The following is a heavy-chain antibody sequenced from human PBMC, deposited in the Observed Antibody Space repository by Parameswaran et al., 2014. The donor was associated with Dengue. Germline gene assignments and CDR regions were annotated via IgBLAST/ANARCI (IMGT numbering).Heavy chain of an antibody. CDR3: ARPRFRGGSADQLRQNWFDP. J-gene: IGHJ5*02. CDR2: ISSSGSTI. Sequence: GGSLRLSCAASGFTFSDYYMSWIRQAPGKGLEWVSYISSSGSTIYYADSVKGRFTISRDNAKNSLYLQMNSLRAEDTAVYYCARPRFRGGSADQLRQNWFDPWGQGTLVTVSS. D-gene: IGHD2-2*01. CDR1: GFTFSDYY. V-gene: IGHV3-11*01.